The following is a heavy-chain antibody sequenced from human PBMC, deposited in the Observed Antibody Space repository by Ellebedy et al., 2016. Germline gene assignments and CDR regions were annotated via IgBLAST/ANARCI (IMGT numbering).Heavy chain of an antibody. CDR1: GGSVSSGSYY. D-gene: IGHD1-1*01. CDR2: FYHSGST. Sequence: GSLRLXXTLSGGSVSSGSYYWIWIRQPTGKGLEWVGDFYHSGSTNHNPSLKSLVTTSVDRSKNHFSLKLNSVTAADTAVYYCARATGNYYYYGMDVWGQGTTVTVSS. J-gene: IGHJ6*02. CDR3: ARATGNYYYYGMDV. V-gene: IGHV4-61*03.